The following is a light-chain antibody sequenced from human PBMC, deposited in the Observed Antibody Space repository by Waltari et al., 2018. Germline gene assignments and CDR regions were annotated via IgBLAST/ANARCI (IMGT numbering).Light chain of an antibody. J-gene: IGKJ1*01. CDR2: GAS. CDR3: QQYVSSPGT. CDR1: QSLSGSY. V-gene: IGKV3-20*01. Sequence: EIVLTQSPGTLSLSPGERATLSCRASQSLSGSYLAWYQQKPGQTPRLLIYGASSRATGIPDRFRGSGSGTDFTLTISRLEPEDFAVYYCQQYVSSPGTVGQGTKVEIK.